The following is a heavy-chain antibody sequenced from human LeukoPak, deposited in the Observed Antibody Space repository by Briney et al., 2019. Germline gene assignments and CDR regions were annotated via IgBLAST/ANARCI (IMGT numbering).Heavy chain of an antibody. V-gene: IGHV1-69*05. CDR3: ARTPDYYDSSGYGGWFDP. Sequence: SVKVSCKASGGTFSSYAISWVRQAPGQGLEWMGGIIPIFGTANYAQKFQGRVTITTDESTSTAYTELSSLRSEDTAVYYCARTPDYYDSSGYGGWFDPWGQGTLVTVS. CDR1: GGTFSSYA. D-gene: IGHD3-22*01. J-gene: IGHJ5*02. CDR2: IIPIFGTA.